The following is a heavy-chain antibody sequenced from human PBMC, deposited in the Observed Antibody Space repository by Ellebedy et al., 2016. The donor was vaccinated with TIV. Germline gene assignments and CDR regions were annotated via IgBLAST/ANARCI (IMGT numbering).Heavy chain of an antibody. J-gene: IGHJ6*02. CDR2: INHSGST. D-gene: IGHD3-10*01. CDR1: GGSFSGYY. V-gene: IGHV4-34*01. Sequence: SETLSLTCAVYGGSFSGYYWSWIRQPPGKGLEWIGEINHSGSTNYNPSLKSRVTISVDTSKNQFSLKLSSVTAADTAVYYCARRRRYLGSGNNYYYGMDVWGQGTTVTVSS. CDR3: ARRRRYLGSGNNYYYGMDV.